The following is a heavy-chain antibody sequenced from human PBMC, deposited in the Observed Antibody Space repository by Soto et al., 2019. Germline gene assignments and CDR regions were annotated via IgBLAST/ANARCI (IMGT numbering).Heavy chain of an antibody. V-gene: IGHV3-30-3*01. D-gene: IGHD3-10*01. CDR1: GFTFSSYA. Sequence: QVPLVESGGGVVQPGRSLRLSCAASGFTFSSYAMHWVRQAPGKGLEWVAVISYDGSNKYYADSVKGRFTISRDNSKNTLYLQMNSLRAEDTAVYYCARDPMGRYYGSGSYYFDYWGQGTLVTVS. CDR3: ARDPMGRYYGSGSYYFDY. CDR2: ISYDGSNK. J-gene: IGHJ4*02.